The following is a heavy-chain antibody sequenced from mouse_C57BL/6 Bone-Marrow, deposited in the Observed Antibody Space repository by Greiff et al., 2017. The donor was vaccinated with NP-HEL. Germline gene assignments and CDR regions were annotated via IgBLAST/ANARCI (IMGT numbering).Heavy chain of an antibody. Sequence: EVHLVESGGGLVQPGGSLKLSCAASGFTFSDYYMYWVRQTPEKRLEWVAYISNGGGSTYYPDTVKGRFTISRDNAKNTLYLQMSRLKSEDTAMYYCARQKNYGSSYGYFDVWGTGTTVTVSS. CDR3: ARQKNYGSSYGYFDV. D-gene: IGHD1-1*01. V-gene: IGHV5-12*01. CDR2: ISNGGGST. J-gene: IGHJ1*03. CDR1: GFTFSDYY.